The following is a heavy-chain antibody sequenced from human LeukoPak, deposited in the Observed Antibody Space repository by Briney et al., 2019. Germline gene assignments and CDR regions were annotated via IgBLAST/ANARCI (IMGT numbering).Heavy chain of an antibody. D-gene: IGHD3-22*01. CDR3: ARDLYYDSSGYYYGYYYYGMDV. J-gene: IGHJ6*02. Sequence: KYYAASVKGRFTISRDNSKNTLYLQMNSLRAEDTAVYYCARDLYYDSSGYYYGYYYYGMDVWGQGTTVTVSS. V-gene: IGHV3-33*01. CDR2: K.